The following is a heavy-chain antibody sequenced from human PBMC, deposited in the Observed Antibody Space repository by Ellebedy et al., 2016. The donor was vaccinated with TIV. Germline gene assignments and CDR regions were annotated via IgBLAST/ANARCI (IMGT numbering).Heavy chain of an antibody. CDR2: IHHGGST. D-gene: IGHD2-15*01. J-gene: IGHJ3*02. CDR1: GDSISTHNW. CDR3: AAKGVVARTFDI. V-gene: IGHV4-4*02. Sequence: SETLSLXCTVSGDSISTHNWWSWVRQPPGKGLEWIAEIHHGGSTHYHPSLKSRVTISVDRFNNHFSLKMNSMTAADTAVYYCAAKGVVARTFDIWGQGTMVAVSS.